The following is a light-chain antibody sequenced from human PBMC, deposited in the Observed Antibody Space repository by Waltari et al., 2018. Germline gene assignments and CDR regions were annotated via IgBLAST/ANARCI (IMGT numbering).Light chain of an antibody. CDR1: QSLVYGSKSKNY. CDR3: QQYYDTPPT. V-gene: IGKV4-1*01. Sequence: DIVMTQSPDSLAVSLGERATLNCKSSQSLVYGSKSKNYLSWYQQKPGQPPKLLIDWAASRESGGPARVSGSGSGTNFTLTITSLQTEDVAVYYCQQYYDTPPTFGQGTNVEI. J-gene: IGKJ1*01. CDR2: WAA.